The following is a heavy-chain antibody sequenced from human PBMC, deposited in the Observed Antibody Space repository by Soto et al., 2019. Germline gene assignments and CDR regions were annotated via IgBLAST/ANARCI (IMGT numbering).Heavy chain of an antibody. CDR1: GVTFSSET. CDR3: ATELGENPASPFDA. D-gene: IGHD3-10*01. J-gene: IGHJ4*02. Sequence: SVKVSCKASGVTFSSETLGWVRQAPGQGLEWVGGIIPLFGTASYAQKFQGRVTITADESTSTVYMELSSLRSDVTAVYFCATELGENPASPFDAWGQGTLVTVSS. V-gene: IGHV1-69*13. CDR2: IIPLFGTA.